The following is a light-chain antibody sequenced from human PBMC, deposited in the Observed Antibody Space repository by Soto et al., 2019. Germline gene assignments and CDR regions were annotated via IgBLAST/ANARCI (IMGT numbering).Light chain of an antibody. J-gene: IGKJ1*01. Sequence: EIVFTQAPATRSLSPGDRATLCCRASQSVGTYINWFQQKPGQPPRLIIYDASTRVTGIPDRISGSGSGTDFSLTISSLEPGDSAVYYCQQNSNLQATFGQGTKVDIX. V-gene: IGKV3-11*01. CDR2: DAS. CDR3: QQNSNLQAT. CDR1: QSVGTY.